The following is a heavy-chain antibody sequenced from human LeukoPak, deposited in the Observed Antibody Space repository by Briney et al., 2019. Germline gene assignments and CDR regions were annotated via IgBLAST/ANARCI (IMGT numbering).Heavy chain of an antibody. V-gene: IGHV3-21*01. CDR3: ARDPGYCSGGSCYFEHI. CDR2: ISSSSSYI. D-gene: IGHD2-15*01. CDR1: GFTFSSYS. J-gene: IGHJ3*02. Sequence: PGGSLRLSCAASGFTFSSYSMNWVRQAAGKGLEWVSSISSSSSYIYYADSVKGRFTISRDNAKNSLYLQMNSLRAEDTAVYYCARDPGYCSGGSCYFEHIWGQGTMVTVSS.